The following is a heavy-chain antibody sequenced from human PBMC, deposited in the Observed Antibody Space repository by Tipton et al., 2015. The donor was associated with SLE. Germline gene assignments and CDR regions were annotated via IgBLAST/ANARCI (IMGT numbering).Heavy chain of an antibody. J-gene: IGHJ4*02. CDR1: GRSRTRHH. V-gene: IGHV4-59*11. Sequence: TVPGRSRTRHHWSGIRQPPGKGLEWIGYISYSETTNYNPSLKSRVTISVDTSKNQFSLKLRSVTAADTAVYYCAGAWQGYCSGGTCYVLDYWGQGTLVTVSS. CDR2: ISYSETT. D-gene: IGHD2-15*01. CDR3: AGAWQGYCSGGTCYVLDY.